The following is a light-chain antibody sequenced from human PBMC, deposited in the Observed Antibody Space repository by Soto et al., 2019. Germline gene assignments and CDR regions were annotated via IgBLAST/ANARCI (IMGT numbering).Light chain of an antibody. V-gene: IGKV2D-29*01. CDR2: EVS. CDR3: LQSIHFPIT. CDR1: QSLLHSNGKTY. J-gene: IGKJ5*01. Sequence: DIVMTQTPLSLSVTPGQPTSISCKSSQSLLHSNGKTYLYWYMQKPGQPPQLLIYEVSNRFSGVADRFSGRGSGTDFTLRISRVEADDVGVYCCLQSIHFPITFGQGTRLEIK.